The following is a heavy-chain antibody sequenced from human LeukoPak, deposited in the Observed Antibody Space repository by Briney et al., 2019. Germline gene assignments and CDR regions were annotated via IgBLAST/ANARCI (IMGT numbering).Heavy chain of an antibody. V-gene: IGHV3-23*01. CDR1: GFTFSTYA. J-gene: IGHJ4*02. CDR2: ISGDNPGT. CDR3: AKARVGHCSGAFCYHFDS. D-gene: IGHD2-15*01. Sequence: GGSLRLSCAASGFTFSTYAMSWVRQTPGKGLEWVAAISGDNPGTYHANSVKGRFTISRDNSKNTLHLQMSGLRAEDTARYYCAKARVGHCSGAFCYHFDSWGQGTLVTVSS.